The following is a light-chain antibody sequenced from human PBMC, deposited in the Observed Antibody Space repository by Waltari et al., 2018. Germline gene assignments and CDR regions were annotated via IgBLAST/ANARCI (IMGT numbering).Light chain of an antibody. Sequence: QSVLTQPPSVSAAPGQKVTISCSGSNSNIGNNYVSWYQQFPGKAPKLLIYDNNKRPSGIPDRFAGSKSGTSATLGITGLQTGDEADYYCGTWDSSLSAGGVFGTGTKVTVL. J-gene: IGLJ1*01. CDR1: NSNIGNNY. CDR3: GTWDSSLSAGGV. CDR2: DNN. V-gene: IGLV1-51*01.